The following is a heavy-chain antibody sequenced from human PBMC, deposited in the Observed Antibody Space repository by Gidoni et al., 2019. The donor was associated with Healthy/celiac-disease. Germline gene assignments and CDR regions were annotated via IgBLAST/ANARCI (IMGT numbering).Heavy chain of an antibody. CDR2: IYSSGST. J-gene: IGHJ4*02. Sequence: QLQLQESGPGLVKPSETLSLTCTVSGGSISSSSYYWGWIRLPPGKGLEWIGIIYSSGSTYYNPSLKSRVTISVDTSKNQFSLKLSSVTAADTAVYYCWNSGGGRFDYWGQGTLVTVSS. V-gene: IGHV4-39*01. CDR1: GGSISSSSYY. D-gene: IGHD6-19*01. CDR3: WNSGGGRFDY.